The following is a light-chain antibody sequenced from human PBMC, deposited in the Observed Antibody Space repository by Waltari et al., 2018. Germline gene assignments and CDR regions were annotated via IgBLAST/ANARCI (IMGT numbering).Light chain of an antibody. CDR3: LQRSLWPWT. V-gene: IGKV3-11*01. CDR1: PTASTY. J-gene: IGKJ1*01. Sequence: IVLTQSPATRSLSPGERATLPCRASPTASTYLAWFQQKPGQAPRLLIYDASNRAPGIPARFSGSGSGTDFSLTISSLEPEDFAVYYCLQRSLWPWTFGQGTKVAVK. CDR2: DAS.